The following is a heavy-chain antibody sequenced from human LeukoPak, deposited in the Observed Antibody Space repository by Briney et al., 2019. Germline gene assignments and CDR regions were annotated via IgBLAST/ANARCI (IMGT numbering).Heavy chain of an antibody. CDR1: GFTFSSYG. CDR2: ISYDGSNK. CDR3: AKELIAAAGFGFDY. D-gene: IGHD6-13*01. J-gene: IGHJ4*02. Sequence: HPGRSLRLSCAASGFTFSSYGMHWVRQAPGKGLEWVAVISYDGSNKYYADSVKGRFTISRDNSKNTLYLQMNSLRAEDTAVYCCAKELIAAAGFGFDYWGQGTLVTVSS. V-gene: IGHV3-30*18.